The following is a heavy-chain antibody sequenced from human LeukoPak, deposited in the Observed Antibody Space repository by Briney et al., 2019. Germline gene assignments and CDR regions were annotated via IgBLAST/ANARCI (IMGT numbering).Heavy chain of an antibody. CDR2: INHSGST. CDR3: ARGGTDYDILTKYYFDY. Sequence: SETLSLTCAVYGGSFSGYYWSWIRQPPGKGLEWIGEINHSGSTNYNVSLKSRVTISEDTSKNQFSLKLSSVTAADTAVYYCARGGTDYDILTKYYFDYWGQGTLVTVSS. J-gene: IGHJ4*02. CDR1: GGSFSGYY. D-gene: IGHD3-9*01. V-gene: IGHV4-34*01.